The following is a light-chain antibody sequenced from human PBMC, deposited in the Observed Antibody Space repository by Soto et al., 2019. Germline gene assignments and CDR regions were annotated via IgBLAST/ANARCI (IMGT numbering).Light chain of an antibody. Sequence: QSVLTQPPSVSAAPGQKVTISCSGSSSNIGNNYVSWYQQLPGTAHKLLIYENNKRPSGIPDRFSGSKSGTSATLGITGLQTGDEADYYCGTWDSSLSAGVVFGGGTKVTVL. CDR3: GTWDSSLSAGVV. CDR1: SSNIGNNY. V-gene: IGLV1-51*02. J-gene: IGLJ2*01. CDR2: ENN.